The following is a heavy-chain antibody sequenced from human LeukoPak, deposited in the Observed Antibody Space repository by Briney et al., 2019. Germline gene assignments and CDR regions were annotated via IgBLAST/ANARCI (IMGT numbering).Heavy chain of an antibody. CDR2: IYSGGST. Sequence: GGSLRLSCAASGFTVSSNYMSWVRQAPGKGLEWVSVIYSGGSTYYADSVKGRFTISRDNSKNTLYLQMNSLRAEDTAVYYCARDFYGDYEGYFQHWGQGTLVTVSS. J-gene: IGHJ1*01. CDR3: ARDFYGDYEGYFQH. V-gene: IGHV3-66*01. CDR1: GFTVSSNY. D-gene: IGHD4-17*01.